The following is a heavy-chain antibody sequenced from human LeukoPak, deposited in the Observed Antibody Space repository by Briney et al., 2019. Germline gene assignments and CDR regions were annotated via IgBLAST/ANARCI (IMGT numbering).Heavy chain of an antibody. CDR1: GFTFSSYG. CDR2: IWYDGSNK. Sequence: PGGSLRLSCAASGFTFSSYGMHWVRQAPGKGLEWVAVIWYDGSNKYYADSVKGRFTISRDNSKNTLYLQMNSLRAEDTAVYYCAKDSWIQLWTGSFDIWGQGTMVTVSS. V-gene: IGHV3-33*06. CDR3: AKDSWIQLWTGSFDI. D-gene: IGHD5-18*01. J-gene: IGHJ3*02.